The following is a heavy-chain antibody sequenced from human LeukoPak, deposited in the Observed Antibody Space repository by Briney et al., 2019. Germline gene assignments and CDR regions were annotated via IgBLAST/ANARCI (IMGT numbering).Heavy chain of an antibody. CDR1: GGSISSYY. CDR2: IYYSGST. V-gene: IGHV4-59*01. J-gene: IGHJ3*02. CDR3: AREGSVAVAGSDAFDI. D-gene: IGHD6-19*01. Sequence: SETLSLTCTVSGGSISSYYWSWILQPPGKGLECIGYIYYSGSTNYNPSPKSRVTISVDTSKNQFSLKLSSVTAAETAVYYCAREGSVAVAGSDAFDIWGQGTMVTVSS.